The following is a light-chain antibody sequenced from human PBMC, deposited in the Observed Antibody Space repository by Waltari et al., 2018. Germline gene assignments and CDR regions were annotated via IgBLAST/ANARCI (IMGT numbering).Light chain of an antibody. CDR1: QSVSSN. CDR2: SAS. V-gene: IGKV3-15*01. J-gene: IGKJ2*01. Sequence: EIVMTQSPATLSVSPGDRATLSCRASQSVSSNLAWDQQKPGQAPRPLIYSASTRATGIPARFSGSGSGTEFTLTISSLQSEDFAVYYCQQYNNWPYTFGQGTKLEIK. CDR3: QQYNNWPYT.